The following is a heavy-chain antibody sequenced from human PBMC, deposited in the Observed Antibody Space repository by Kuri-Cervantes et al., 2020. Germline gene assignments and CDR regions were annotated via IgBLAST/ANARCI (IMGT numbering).Heavy chain of an antibody. D-gene: IGHD1-14*01. CDR3: AKDHGRKSNRYQKFDY. V-gene: IGHV3-53*05. J-gene: IGHJ4*02. CDR1: GFTVSSNY. CDR2: IYSGGST. Sequence: GGSLRLSCAASGFTVSSNYMSWVRQAPGKGLEWVSVIYSGGSTYYADSVKGRFTISRDNSKNSLYLQMNSLRGEDTALYYCAKDHGRKSNRYQKFDYWGQGILVTVSS.